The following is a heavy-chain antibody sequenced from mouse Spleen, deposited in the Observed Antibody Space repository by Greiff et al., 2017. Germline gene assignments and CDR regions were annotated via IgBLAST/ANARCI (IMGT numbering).Heavy chain of an antibody. J-gene: IGHJ3*01. CDR2: INYDGSST. V-gene: IGHV5-16*01. Sequence: DVKLVESEGGLVQPGSSMKLSCTASGFTFSDYYMAWVRQVPEKGLEWVANINYDGSSTYYLDSLKSRFIISRDNAKNILYLQMSSLKSEDTATYYCARDPGFAYWGQGTLVTVSA. CDR3: ARDPGFAY. CDR1: GFTFSDYY.